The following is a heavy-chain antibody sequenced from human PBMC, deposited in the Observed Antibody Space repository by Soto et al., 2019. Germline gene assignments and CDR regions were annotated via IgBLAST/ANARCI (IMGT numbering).Heavy chain of an antibody. Sequence: SETLSLTCTVSGGSISSYYWSWIRQPPGKGLEWTGYIYYSGSTNYNPSLKSRVTISVDTSKNQFSLKLSSVTAADTAVYYCARHGSGYDLTFFDYWGQGTLVTVSS. J-gene: IGHJ4*02. CDR3: ARHGSGYDLTFFDY. CDR1: GGSISSYY. D-gene: IGHD5-12*01. CDR2: IYYSGST. V-gene: IGHV4-59*08.